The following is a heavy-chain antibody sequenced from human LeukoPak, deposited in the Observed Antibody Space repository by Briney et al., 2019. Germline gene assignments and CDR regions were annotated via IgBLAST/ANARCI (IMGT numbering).Heavy chain of an antibody. CDR1: GFTISSYS. Sequence: WGSLTLSCAASGFTISSYSKYWVRQAPGKGLEWVAVICYDGSNKYYADSVKGRFTISRDNSKNTLYLQMNSLRAEDTAVYYCASSTITATLDYWGQGTLVTVSS. J-gene: IGHJ4*02. D-gene: IGHD5-24*01. CDR3: ASSTITATLDY. V-gene: IGHV3-33*01. CDR2: ICYDGSNK.